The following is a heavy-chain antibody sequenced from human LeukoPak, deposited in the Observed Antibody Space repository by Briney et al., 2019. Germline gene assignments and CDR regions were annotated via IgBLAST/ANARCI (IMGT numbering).Heavy chain of an antibody. CDR1: GGSISSYH. CDR2: IYYSGST. V-gene: IGHV4-59*01. CDR3: ARATFPHYDRHPNSIDP. Sequence: SETLSLTCTVSGGSISSYHWSWIRQPPGKGLEWIGYIYYSGSTNYNPSLKSRVTISVDTSKNQFSLKLSSVTAADTAVYYCARATFPHYDRHPNSIDPWGQGTLVTVSS. J-gene: IGHJ5*02. D-gene: IGHD5-12*01.